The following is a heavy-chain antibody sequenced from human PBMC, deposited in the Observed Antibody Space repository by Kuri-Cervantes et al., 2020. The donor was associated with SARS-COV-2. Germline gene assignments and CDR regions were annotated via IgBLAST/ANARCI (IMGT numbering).Heavy chain of an antibody. Sequence: SETLSLTCTVSGGSISSSSYYWGWIRQPPGKGLEWIGSIYYSGSTYYNPSLKSRVTISVDTSKNQFSLKLSSVTAADTAVYYCASPWFGEFGMDVWGQGTTVTVSS. CDR1: GGSISSSSYY. D-gene: IGHD3-10*01. V-gene: IGHV4-39*01. CDR2: IYYSGST. J-gene: IGHJ6*02. CDR3: ASPWFGEFGMDV.